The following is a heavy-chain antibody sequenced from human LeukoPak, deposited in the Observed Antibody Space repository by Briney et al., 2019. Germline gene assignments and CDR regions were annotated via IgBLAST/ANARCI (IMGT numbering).Heavy chain of an antibody. J-gene: IGHJ4*02. V-gene: IGHV3-23*01. Sequence: GGSLRLSCAASGFTFSSYAMSWVRQAPGKGLEWVSAISGGGGSTYYADSVKGRFTISRDNSKNTLYLQMNSLRAEDTAVYYCAKDKVRKSIAAAGERLDYWGQGTLVTVSS. CDR3: AKDKVRKSIAAAGERLDY. CDR2: ISGGGGST. D-gene: IGHD6-13*01. CDR1: GFTFSSYA.